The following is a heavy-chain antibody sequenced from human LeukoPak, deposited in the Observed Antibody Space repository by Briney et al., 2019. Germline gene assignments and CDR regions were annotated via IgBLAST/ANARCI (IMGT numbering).Heavy chain of an antibody. J-gene: IGHJ4*02. CDR1: GFTFSSYG. Sequence: GGSLRLSCAASGFTFSSYGMHWVRQAPGKGLEWVAVIWYDGSNKYYADSVKGRFTISRDNSKNTLYLQMNSLRAEDTAVYYCAKDRIPLLMGTGFDYWGQGTLVTVSS. V-gene: IGHV3-30*02. D-gene: IGHD3-10*01. CDR3: AKDRIPLLMGTGFDY. CDR2: IWYDGSNK.